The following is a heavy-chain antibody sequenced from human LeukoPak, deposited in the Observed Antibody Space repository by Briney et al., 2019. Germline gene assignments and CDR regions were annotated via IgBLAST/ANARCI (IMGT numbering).Heavy chain of an antibody. CDR3: ARDLDSGGTTFRALNY. CDR1: GYTFTGYG. D-gene: IGHD1-14*01. Sequence: ASVKVSCKASGYTFTGYGIIWVRQVPGQGLEWMGWISPYNGNTNYAQKFQGRVTMTTDTSTTTTYMELRSLRSDDTAVYYCARDLDSGGTTFRALNYWGQGTLVTVSS. J-gene: IGHJ4*02. CDR2: ISPYNGNT. V-gene: IGHV1-18*04.